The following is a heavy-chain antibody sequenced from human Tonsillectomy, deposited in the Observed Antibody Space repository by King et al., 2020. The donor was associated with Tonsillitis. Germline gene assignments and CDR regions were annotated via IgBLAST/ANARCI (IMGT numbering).Heavy chain of an antibody. Sequence: VQLVESGGGLVQPGASLRLPCAASGFRLSNYWMNWVRQAPGKGLEWVANIKQDGTEKYYVDSVKGRFTISRDNAKNSLYLQMNSLRGEDTAVYYCAYTTTISGCWGQGTLVTVSS. CDR3: AYTTTISGC. V-gene: IGHV3-7*03. CDR1: GFRLSNYW. J-gene: IGHJ4*02. D-gene: IGHD5-24*01. CDR2: IKQDGTEK.